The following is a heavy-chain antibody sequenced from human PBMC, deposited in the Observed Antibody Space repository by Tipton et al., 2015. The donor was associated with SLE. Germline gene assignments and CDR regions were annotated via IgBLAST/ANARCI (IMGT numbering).Heavy chain of an antibody. V-gene: IGHV3-49*04. Sequence: SLRLSCTTSGFSFSAYDMSWVRQAPGKGLEWVGFIANKAYGETTEYAASVKGRFTISRDDSKSIAYLQMNSLKVEDTAVYYCTRGGGSGSQGPLGVWGKGTTVTVSS. CDR3: TRGGGSGSQGPLGV. D-gene: IGHD1-26*01. CDR1: GFSFSAYD. J-gene: IGHJ6*04. CDR2: IANKAYGETT.